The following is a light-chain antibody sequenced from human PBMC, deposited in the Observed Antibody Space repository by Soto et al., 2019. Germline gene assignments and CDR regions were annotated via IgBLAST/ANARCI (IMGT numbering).Light chain of an antibody. CDR3: QSYDSTLSTSV. CDR2: DNN. Sequence: QSVLTQPPSVSGAPGQKVTISCTGSSSNIGAGYDVHWFQQLPGTAPKLLIYDNNNRPSGVPDRFSGSKSGTSASLAITGLQAEDEADYSCQSYDSTLSTSVFGGGTKVTVL. J-gene: IGLJ2*01. V-gene: IGLV1-40*01. CDR1: SSNIGAGYD.